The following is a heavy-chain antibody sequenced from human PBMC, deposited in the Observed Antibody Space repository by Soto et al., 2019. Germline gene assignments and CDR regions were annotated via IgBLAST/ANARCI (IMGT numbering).Heavy chain of an antibody. CDR2: IYPGDSDT. V-gene: IGHV5-51*01. CDR3: ARTAAAGKYYYGMDV. Sequence: GESLKISCKGSGYSFTSYWIGWVRQMPGKGLEWMGIIYPGDSDTRYSPSFQGQVTISADKSISTAYLQWSSLKASYTAMYYFARTAAAGKYYYGMDVRGQGTTVTVSS. J-gene: IGHJ6*02. CDR1: GYSFTSYW. D-gene: IGHD6-13*01.